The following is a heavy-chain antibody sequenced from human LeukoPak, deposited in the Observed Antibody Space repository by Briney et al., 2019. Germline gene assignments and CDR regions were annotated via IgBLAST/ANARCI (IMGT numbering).Heavy chain of an antibody. CDR2: MNPNSGNT. V-gene: IGHV1-8*03. Sequence: ASVKVSCKASGYTFTSYDINWVRQATGQGLERMGWMNPNSGNTGYAQKFQGRVTITRNTSISTAYMELSSLRSEDTAVYYCARGWLLDYGDLKTSGNFDYWGQGTLVTVSS. D-gene: IGHD4-17*01. CDR3: ARGWLLDYGDLKTSGNFDY. CDR1: GYTFTSYD. J-gene: IGHJ4*02.